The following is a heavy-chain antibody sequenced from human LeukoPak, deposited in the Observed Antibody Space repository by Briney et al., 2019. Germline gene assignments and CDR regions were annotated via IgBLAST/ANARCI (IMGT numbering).Heavy chain of an antibody. Sequence: PGGSLRLSCAASGFTFNNAWMSWVRQAPGKGLEWVGRIKSKNDGGTTDYAAPVKGRFTISRDDSKNTLYLQMNSLKIDDTAEYYCTRIIKSGSFDYWGQGVLVTVSS. CDR1: GFTFNNAW. CDR2: IKSKNDGGTT. J-gene: IGHJ4*02. V-gene: IGHV3-15*01. CDR3: TRIIKSGSFDY. D-gene: IGHD1-26*01.